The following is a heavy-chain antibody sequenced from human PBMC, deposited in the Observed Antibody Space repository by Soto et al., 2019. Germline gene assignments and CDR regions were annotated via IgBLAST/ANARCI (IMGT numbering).Heavy chain of an antibody. CDR2: IYYTGYT. V-gene: IGHV4-59*08. J-gene: IGHJ4*02. CDR1: GDSIGGYY. D-gene: IGHD2-15*01. CDR3: ARHGSRDVVRFDY. Sequence: HVQLRESGPGLVQPSETLSLTCTVSGDSIGGYYWNWIRQTPGEGLEWFGFIYYTGYTYYNPSLQSRVTLSVDTSKNRFSLNLTSVTAADTAMYYCARHGSRDVVRFDYWGQGILVSVSS.